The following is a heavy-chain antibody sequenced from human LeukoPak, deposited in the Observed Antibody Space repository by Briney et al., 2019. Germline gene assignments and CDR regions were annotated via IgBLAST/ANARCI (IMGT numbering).Heavy chain of an antibody. J-gene: IGHJ4*02. CDR1: GGSISNTNW. V-gene: IGHV4-4*02. D-gene: IGHD1-26*01. CDR3: SRESGAFCPFRY. Sequence: SGTLSLTCDVSGGSISNTNWWSWVRPPPGQGLEWIGEVSLAGQTNYNPSLNGRVTMSLDESSNQLSLKLTSVTAPDTAIYYCSRESGAFCPFRYWGQGTVVIVPS. CDR2: VSLAGQT.